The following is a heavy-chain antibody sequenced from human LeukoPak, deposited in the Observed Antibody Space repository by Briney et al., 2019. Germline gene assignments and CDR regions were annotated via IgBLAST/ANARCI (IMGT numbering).Heavy chain of an antibody. V-gene: IGHV4-4*07. CDR1: GGSFSSYY. J-gene: IGHJ5*02. CDR3: ARDTNEGWFGELLTGGNWFDP. Sequence: PSETLSLTCAVYGGSFSSYYWSWIRQPAGKGLEWIGRIYTSGSTNYNPSLKSRVTMSVDTSKNQFSLKLSSVTAADTAVYYCARDTNEGWFGELLTGGNWFDPWGQGTLVTVSS. CDR2: IYTSGST. D-gene: IGHD3-10*01.